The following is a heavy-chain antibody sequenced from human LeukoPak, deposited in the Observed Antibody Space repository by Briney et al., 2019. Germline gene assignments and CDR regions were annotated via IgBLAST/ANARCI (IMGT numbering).Heavy chain of an antibody. Sequence: SVKVSCKASGYTFTSYGISWVRQAPGQGLEWMGWLSAYNGNTNYAQKLQGRVTMITATSTSTAYMELRSLRSDDTAVYYCASPLGGYCSGGSCYPGLGYYYYGMDVWGQGTTVTVSS. D-gene: IGHD2-15*01. CDR2: LSAYNGNT. V-gene: IGHV1-18*01. J-gene: IGHJ6*02. CDR3: ASPLGGYCSGGSCYPGLGYYYYGMDV. CDR1: GYTFTSYG.